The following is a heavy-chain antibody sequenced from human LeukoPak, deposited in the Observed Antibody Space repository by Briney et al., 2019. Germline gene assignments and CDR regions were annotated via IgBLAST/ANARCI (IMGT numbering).Heavy chain of an antibody. Sequence: GGSLRLSCAASGFSFSTYAMSWVRQAPGQGLEWVSAISGSGKTYYPDSVKGRFTISRDNSKNTLFLQMNGLRAEDTTVYYCAKERDAKGYFDYWGQGTLVTVSS. V-gene: IGHV3-23*01. CDR1: GFSFSTYA. CDR2: ISGSGKT. CDR3: AKERDAKGYFDY. J-gene: IGHJ4*02.